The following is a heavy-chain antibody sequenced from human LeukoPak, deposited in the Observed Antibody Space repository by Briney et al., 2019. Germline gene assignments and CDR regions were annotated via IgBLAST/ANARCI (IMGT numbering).Heavy chain of an antibody. D-gene: IGHD1-26*01. V-gene: IGHV1-69*04. CDR2: IIPILGIA. CDR1: GGTFSSYA. CDR3: ARVVVGATSGFDY. J-gene: IGHJ4*02. Sequence: ASVKVSCKASGGTFSSYAISWVRQAPAQGLEWMGRIIPILGIANYAQKVQGRVTITADKSTSTAYMQRSSLRSEDTAVYYCARVVVGATSGFDYWGQGTLVTVSS.